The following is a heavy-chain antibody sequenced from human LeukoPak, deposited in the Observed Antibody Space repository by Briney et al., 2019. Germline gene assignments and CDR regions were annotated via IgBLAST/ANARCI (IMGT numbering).Heavy chain of an antibody. CDR2: INPNSGGT. CDR1: GYTFTGYY. D-gene: IGHD3-22*01. J-gene: IGHJ4*02. CDR3: ARVMYYYDSSGYYPLDY. V-gene: IGHV1-2*02. Sequence: ASVKVSCKASGYTFTGYYMHWVRQAPGQGLEWMGWINPNSGGTNYAQKFQGRVTMTRDTSISTAYRELSRLRSDDTAVYYCARVMYYYDSSGYYPLDYWGQGTLVTVSS.